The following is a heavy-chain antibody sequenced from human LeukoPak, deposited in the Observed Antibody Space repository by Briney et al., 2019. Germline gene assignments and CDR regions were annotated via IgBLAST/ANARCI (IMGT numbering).Heavy chain of an antibody. CDR2: INPSSGGT. D-gene: IGHD1-26*01. CDR3: ARGGSSVSPYYYGMDV. V-gene: IGHV1-2*02. CDR1: GYTFTGYY. Sequence: ASVKVSCKASGYTFTGYYMHWVRQAPGQGLEWMGWINPSSGGTNYAQKFQGRVTMTRDTSISTAYMELSRLRSDDTAVYYCARGGSSVSPYYYGMDVWGQGTTVTVSS. J-gene: IGHJ6*02.